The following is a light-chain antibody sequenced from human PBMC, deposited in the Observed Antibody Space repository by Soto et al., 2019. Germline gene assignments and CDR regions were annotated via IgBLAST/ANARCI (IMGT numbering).Light chain of an antibody. V-gene: IGKV1D-12*01. CDR3: QQAKRSPIT. J-gene: IGKJ5*01. Sequence: DIQMTQSPYSVSASVGDRVTITCRASQGITNWLAWYQQKPGKAPKLLIYAASSLQSGVPSRFSGSGFGTVVTLSINSLQPEDSATYYCQQAKRSPITFVQVTRLEI. CDR1: QGITNW. CDR2: AAS.